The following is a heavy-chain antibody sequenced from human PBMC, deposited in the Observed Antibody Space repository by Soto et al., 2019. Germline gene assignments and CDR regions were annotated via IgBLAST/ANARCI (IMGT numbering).Heavy chain of an antibody. CDR1: GFSIGDYG. V-gene: IGHV3-30*18. D-gene: IGHD1-26*01. Sequence: QVQLVESGGGVVQPGWSLRLSCAASGFSIGDYGMEWVRQAPGKGLEWVALISYDGSNTYYADSVKGRFTISRDNSKDTLFLQMTGLRREDTAVYYCAKGAGDHLSLGMDVWGQGTTVTVSS. J-gene: IGHJ6*02. CDR3: AKGAGDHLSLGMDV. CDR2: ISYDGSNT.